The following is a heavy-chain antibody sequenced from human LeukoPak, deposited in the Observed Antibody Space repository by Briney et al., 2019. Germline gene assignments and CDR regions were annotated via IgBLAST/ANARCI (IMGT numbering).Heavy chain of an antibody. J-gene: IGHJ4*02. V-gene: IGHV3-30*03. CDR2: ISYDGGNE. Sequence: PGGSLRLSCAVSGFTFSNYWMSWVRQAPGKGLEWVAFISYDGGNEYYADSVKGRFTISRDNSKNTLYLQMNSLRAEDTALYYCAREGDWGATVVSPVNHWGQGTLVTVSS. D-gene: IGHD4-23*01. CDR3: AREGDWGATVVSPVNH. CDR1: GFTFSNYW.